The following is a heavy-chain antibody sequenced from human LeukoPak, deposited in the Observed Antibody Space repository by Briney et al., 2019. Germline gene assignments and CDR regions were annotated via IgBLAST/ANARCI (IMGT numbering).Heavy chain of an antibody. CDR1: GYTFTSYG. CDR2: ISAYNGNT. D-gene: IGHD3-22*01. J-gene: IGHJ4*02. Sequence: ASVKVSCKASGYTFTSYGISWVRQAPGQGLEWMGWISAYNGNTNYAQKLQGRVTMTTDTSTSTAYMELRSLRSDDTAVYYCAREIDYDSSGYVDYWGPGTLVTVSS. V-gene: IGHV1-18*01. CDR3: AREIDYDSSGYVDY.